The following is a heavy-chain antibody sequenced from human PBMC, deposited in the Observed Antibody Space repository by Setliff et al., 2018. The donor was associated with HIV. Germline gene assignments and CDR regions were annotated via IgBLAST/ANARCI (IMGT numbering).Heavy chain of an antibody. Sequence: QPGGSLRLSCTASGFTFGDYAMSWVRQAPGKGLEWVGFIRSKAYGGTTEYAASVKGRFTISRDDSKSIAYLQMNSLKTEDTAVYYCTRDPWVDDMIVVVFGAFDIWGQGTMVTVSS. J-gene: IGHJ3*02. CDR1: GFTFGDYA. CDR2: IRSKAYGGTT. D-gene: IGHD3-22*01. V-gene: IGHV3-49*04. CDR3: TRDPWVDDMIVVVFGAFDI.